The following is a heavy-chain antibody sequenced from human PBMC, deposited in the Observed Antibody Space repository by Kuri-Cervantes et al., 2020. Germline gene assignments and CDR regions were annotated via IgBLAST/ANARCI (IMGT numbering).Heavy chain of an antibody. CDR1: GFTFDDYG. J-gene: IGHJ3*02. CDR3: AGPSCDGSCYEDLDALDI. V-gene: IGHV3-20*04. Sequence: GGSLRLSCAASGFTFDDYGMSWVRQAPGKGLEWVSGINWNGGSTGYADSVKGRFTISRDNAKNSLYLQMNSLRAEDTAVYYCAGPSCDGSCYEDLDALDIWGQGTMVTVSS. D-gene: IGHD2-15*01. CDR2: INWNGGST.